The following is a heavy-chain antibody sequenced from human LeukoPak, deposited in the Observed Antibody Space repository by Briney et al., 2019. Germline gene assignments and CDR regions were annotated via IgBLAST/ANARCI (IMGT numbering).Heavy chain of an antibody. Sequence: PSETLSLTCAVSGGSTSSGGYSWSWIRQPPGKGLEWIGYIYHSGSTYYNPSLKSRVTISVDRSKNQFSLKLSSVTAADTAVYYCARGVGSSWYSYYYYGMDVWGQGTTVTVSS. CDR3: ARGVGSSWYSYYYYGMDV. CDR2: IYHSGST. J-gene: IGHJ6*02. V-gene: IGHV4-30-2*01. D-gene: IGHD6-13*01. CDR1: GGSTSSGGYS.